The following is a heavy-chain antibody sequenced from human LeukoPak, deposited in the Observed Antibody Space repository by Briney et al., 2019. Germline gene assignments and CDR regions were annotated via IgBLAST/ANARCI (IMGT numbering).Heavy chain of an antibody. Sequence: PGRSLRLSCAASGFTVSSNYMSWVRQAPGKGLEWVAVISYDGSNKYYADSVKGRFTISRDNSKNTLYLQMNSLRAEDTAVYYCARDRSFIDYESLDLFYYYYGMDVWGQGTTVTVSS. D-gene: IGHD4-17*01. J-gene: IGHJ6*02. CDR2: ISYDGSNK. V-gene: IGHV3-30-3*01. CDR1: GFTVSSNY. CDR3: ARDRSFIDYESLDLFYYYYGMDV.